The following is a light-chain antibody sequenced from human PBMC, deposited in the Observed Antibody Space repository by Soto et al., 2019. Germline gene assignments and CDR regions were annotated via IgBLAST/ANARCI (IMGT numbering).Light chain of an antibody. V-gene: IGLV1-44*01. J-gene: IGLJ3*02. Sequence: QSVLTQPPSASGTPGQRVTISCSGSGSNIGSNTVSWYQQLPGSAPKLLIYTNYQRPSGVPGRFSGSKSGTSASLALSGLQSEDEADYYCAAWDDSLNGPVFGGGTQLTVL. CDR3: AAWDDSLNGPV. CDR1: GSNIGSNT. CDR2: TNY.